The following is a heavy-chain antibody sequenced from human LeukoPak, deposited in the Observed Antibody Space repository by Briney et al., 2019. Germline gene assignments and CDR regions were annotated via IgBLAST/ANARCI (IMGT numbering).Heavy chain of an antibody. J-gene: IGHJ4*02. CDR3: AREDSSGWYYDY. Sequence: PGGSLRLSCAASGFTFTGSYMHWVRQAPGQGLEWMGWIDPNTGGTNYAQRFQGRVTMTRDTSISTAYMELSRLRSDDTVVYYCAREDSSGWYYDYWGQGTLVIVSS. V-gene: IGHV1-2*02. CDR1: GFTFTGSY. CDR2: IDPNTGGT. D-gene: IGHD6-19*01.